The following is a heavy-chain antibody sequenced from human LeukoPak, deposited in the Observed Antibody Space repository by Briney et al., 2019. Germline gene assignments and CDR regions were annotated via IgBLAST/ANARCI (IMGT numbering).Heavy chain of an antibody. CDR3: ARAGRYDKGRGDFDY. Sequence: GGSLRLSCAASGFTFDDYGMSWVRQAPGKGLEWVSGINWNGGSTGYADSVKDRFTISRDNAKNSLYLQMNSLRAEDTALYYCARAGRYDKGRGDFDYWGQGTLVTVSS. CDR1: GFTFDDYG. CDR2: INWNGGST. J-gene: IGHJ4*02. D-gene: IGHD3-10*01. V-gene: IGHV3-20*04.